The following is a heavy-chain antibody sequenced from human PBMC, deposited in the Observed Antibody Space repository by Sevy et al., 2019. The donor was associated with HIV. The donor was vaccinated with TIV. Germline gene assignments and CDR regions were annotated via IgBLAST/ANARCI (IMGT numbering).Heavy chain of an antibody. CDR1: GGSITSHY. CDR2: IYYNGHI. CDR3: AGENAWGRGYS. D-gene: IGHD1-26*01. J-gene: IGHJ4*02. V-gene: IGHV4-59*08. Sequence: SETLSLTCTVSGGSITSHYWNWIRQPPGKGLEWIASIYYNGHINYNPSLKSRGTLSLDTSKNQFSLRLSSVTAADTAMYYCAGENAWGRGYSWGQGTLVTVSS.